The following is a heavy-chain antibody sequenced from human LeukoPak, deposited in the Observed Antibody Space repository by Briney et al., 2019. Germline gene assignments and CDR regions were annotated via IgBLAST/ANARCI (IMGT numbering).Heavy chain of an antibody. Sequence: GGSLRLSCAASGFTFSSYSMNWVRQAPGKGLEWVSSISSSSSYIYYADSVRGRFTISRDNAKNSLYLQMNSLRAEDTAVYYCARDLDYDSSGYFDYWGQGTLVTVSS. CDR2: ISSSSSYI. J-gene: IGHJ4*02. CDR3: ARDLDYDSSGYFDY. V-gene: IGHV3-21*01. CDR1: GFTFSSYS. D-gene: IGHD3-22*01.